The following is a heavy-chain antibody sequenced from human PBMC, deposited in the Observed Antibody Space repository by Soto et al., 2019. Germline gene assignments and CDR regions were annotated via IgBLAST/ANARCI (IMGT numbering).Heavy chain of an antibody. J-gene: IGHJ4*02. CDR2: LSYEGSEE. CDR3: ALTRRSSLLEVAGPGFEY. CDR1: GFNFGVFG. V-gene: IGHV3-30*03. Sequence: QVRLMESGGGVVQPGRSLRLSCAASGFNFGVFGMHWVRQAPGKGLEWLSVLSYEGSEEYYADSVRGRFTISRDNSKNTLFLQMDSLRVDDTGVYYCALTRRSSLLEVAGPGFEYWGQGTLVTVS. D-gene: IGHD6-19*01.